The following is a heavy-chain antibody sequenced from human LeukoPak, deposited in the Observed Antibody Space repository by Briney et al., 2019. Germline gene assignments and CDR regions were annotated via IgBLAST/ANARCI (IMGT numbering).Heavy chain of an antibody. J-gene: IGHJ3*02. CDR3: AREDSSWYITYAFDI. CDR1: GGSISSYY. V-gene: IGHV4-4*07. CDR2: IYTSGST. Sequence: SETPSLTCTVSGGSISSYYWSWIRQPAGKGLEWIGRIYTSGSTNYNPSLKSRVTMSVDTSKNQFSLKLSSVTAADTAVYYCAREDSSWYITYAFDIWGQGTMVTVSS. D-gene: IGHD6-13*01.